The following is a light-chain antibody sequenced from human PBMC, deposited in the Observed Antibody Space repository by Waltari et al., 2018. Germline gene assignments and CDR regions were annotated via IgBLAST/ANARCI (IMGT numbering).Light chain of an antibody. V-gene: IGKV3-15*01. CDR3: QQYNYWPRT. CDR1: QSLNNN. Sequence: EIMMTQSPATLSVSPGERATLSCRASQSLNNNLAWYQQRPGQAPRLLFYGTSTRATGVPDRFSGSGSETDFTLTISSLQSEDFAVYYCQQYNYWPRTFGQGTKVEI. J-gene: IGKJ1*01. CDR2: GTS.